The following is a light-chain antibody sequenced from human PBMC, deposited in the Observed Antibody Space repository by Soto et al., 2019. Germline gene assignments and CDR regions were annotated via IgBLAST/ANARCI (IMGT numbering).Light chain of an antibody. CDR1: QDIYIY. CDR2: DAS. V-gene: IGKV1-33*01. Sequence: DIQMTRSPSSLLASVGGIFTITCQATQDIYIYLNWSKQKPGTAPNLLIDDASNLEIGVPSRFSGSGSGTHFTCTSSSLKTEDMGTYYCQQYNILPITFGRGTRLENK. J-gene: IGKJ5*01. CDR3: QQYNILPIT.